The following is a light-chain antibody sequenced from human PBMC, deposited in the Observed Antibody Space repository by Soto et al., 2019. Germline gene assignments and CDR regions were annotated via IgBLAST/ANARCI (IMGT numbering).Light chain of an antibody. CDR3: QQYNNWPPIT. CDR2: DAS. Sequence: DIQLTQSPSFLSASVGDRVTITCRASQGINSHLAWYQQMPGKVPNLLIYDASTLQSGVPSRFSGSGSGTEFTLTISSLQSEDFAVYYCQQYNNWPPITFGQGTRLEIK. CDR1: QGINSH. J-gene: IGKJ5*01. V-gene: IGKV1-9*01.